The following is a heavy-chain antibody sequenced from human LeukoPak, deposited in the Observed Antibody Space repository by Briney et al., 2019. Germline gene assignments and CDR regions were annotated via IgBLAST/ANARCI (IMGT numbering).Heavy chain of an antibody. CDR1: GFTFAAHA. CDR2: ISGGGSSS. V-gene: IGHV3-23*01. J-gene: IGHJ4*02. D-gene: IGHD4-11*01. Sequence: GGSLRLSCVASGFTFAAHALTWVRQAPGKGLEWVSGISGGGSSSYYADSVKGRFTISRDNSKNTLYLQMNSLRAEDTAVYYCAKDPADYSNYHDYWGQGTLVTVSS. CDR3: AKDPADYSNYHDY.